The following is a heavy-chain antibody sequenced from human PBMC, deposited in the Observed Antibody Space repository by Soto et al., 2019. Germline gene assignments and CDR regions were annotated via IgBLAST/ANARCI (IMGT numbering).Heavy chain of an antibody. D-gene: IGHD2-8*02. CDR3: ARDKITGLFDY. CDR2: MYHSGST. V-gene: IGHV4-30-2*01. Sequence: LSLTCAFSGGAISSGGYSWSWIRQPPGKGLEWIGYMYHSGSTYYNPSLKSRVTISIDRSKNQFSLKLTSVTAADTAVYYCARDKITGLFDYWGQGTLVTVSS. J-gene: IGHJ4*02. CDR1: GGAISSGGYS.